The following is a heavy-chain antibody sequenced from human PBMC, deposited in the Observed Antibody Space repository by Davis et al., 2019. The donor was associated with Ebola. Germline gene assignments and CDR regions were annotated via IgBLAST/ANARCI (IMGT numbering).Heavy chain of an antibody. CDR3: ASLLGYCSGGSCYGG. CDR1: GGSISSYY. D-gene: IGHD2-15*01. J-gene: IGHJ4*02. CDR2: IYYSGST. V-gene: IGHV4-59*08. Sequence: MPSETLSLTCTVSGGSISSYYWSWIRQPPGKGLEWIGYIYYSGSTNYNPSLKSRVTISVDTSKNQFPLKLSSVTAADTAVYYCASLLGYCSGGSCYGGWGQGTLVTVSS.